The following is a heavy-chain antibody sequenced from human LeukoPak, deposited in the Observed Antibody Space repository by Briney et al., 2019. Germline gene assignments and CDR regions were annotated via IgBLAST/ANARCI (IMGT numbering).Heavy chain of an antibody. J-gene: IGHJ6*02. D-gene: IGHD3-3*01. CDR2: IYHSGST. CDR3: VSLGEFAYDFWSGYYTSGRGMDV. V-gene: IGHV4-4*02. Sequence: SETLSLTCAVSGGSISSNNWWGWVRQPPGKGLEWIGEIYHSGSTNYNPSLKSRVTISVDTSKNQFSLKLSSVTAADTAVYYCVSLGEFAYDFWSGYYTSGRGMDVWGQGTTVTVSS. CDR1: GGSISSNNW.